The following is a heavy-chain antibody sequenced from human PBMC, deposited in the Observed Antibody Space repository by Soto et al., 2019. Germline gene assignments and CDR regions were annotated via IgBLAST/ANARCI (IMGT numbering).Heavy chain of an antibody. CDR1: GFTFSNYG. J-gene: IGHJ3*02. CDR2: IWNDGSKT. V-gene: IGHV3-33*01. D-gene: IGHD1-1*01. Sequence: QVQLVESGGGVVQPGTSLRLSCAASGFTFSNYGMHWVRQAPGKGLEWVAVIWNDGSKTVHADSVKGRLTISRDNSGNTLYLQMNNLRAEDTALYYCARDDDRNDNAFDMWGLGTMVTVSP. CDR3: ARDDDRNDNAFDM.